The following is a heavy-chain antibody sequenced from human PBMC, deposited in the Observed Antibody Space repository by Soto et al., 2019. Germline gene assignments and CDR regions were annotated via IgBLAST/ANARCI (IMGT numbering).Heavy chain of an antibody. CDR2: VYYTGST. J-gene: IGHJ5*02. Sequence: LSLTCTVSGASIRSTDYYWSWIRQAPGKGLEWIGYVYYTGSTYYNPSLISRLTISVDTSKNQFSLKLTSVTAAETAVYYCVRTAREGAVAPHWFDRWGQGTQVTVSS. D-gene: IGHD2-21*02. CDR3: VRTAREGAVAPHWFDR. CDR1: GASIRSTDYY. V-gene: IGHV4-30-4*01.